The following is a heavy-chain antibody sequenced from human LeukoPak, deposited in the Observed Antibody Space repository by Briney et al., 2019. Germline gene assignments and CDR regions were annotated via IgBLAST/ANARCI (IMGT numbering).Heavy chain of an antibody. V-gene: IGHV1-69*13. CDR3: ARNQLPLYYMDV. CDR2: IIPIFGTA. D-gene: IGHD2-2*01. J-gene: IGHJ6*03. Sequence: SVKVSCKASGGTFSIYAISWVRQAPGQGLEWMGGIIPIFGTANYAQKFQGRVTITADESTSTAYMELSSLRSEDTAVYYCARNQLPLYYMDVWGKGTTVTVSS. CDR1: GGTFSIYA.